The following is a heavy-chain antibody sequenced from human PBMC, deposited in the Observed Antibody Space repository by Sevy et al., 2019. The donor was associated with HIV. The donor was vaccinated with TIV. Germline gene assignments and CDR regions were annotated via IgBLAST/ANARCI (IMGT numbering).Heavy chain of an antibody. Sequence: GGSLRLSCAASGFTFSSYWMSWVRQAPGKGLEWVANIKQDGSEKYYVDSVKGRFTISRDNAKNSLYLQMNSLRVEDTAVYYCARGEYSYYDSSGYYPFDYWGQGTLVTVSS. V-gene: IGHV3-7*01. CDR3: ARGEYSYYDSSGYYPFDY. J-gene: IGHJ4*02. CDR1: GFTFSSYW. CDR2: IKQDGSEK. D-gene: IGHD3-22*01.